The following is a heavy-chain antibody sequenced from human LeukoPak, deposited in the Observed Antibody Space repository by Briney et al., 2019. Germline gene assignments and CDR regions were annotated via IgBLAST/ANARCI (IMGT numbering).Heavy chain of an antibody. CDR2: INHSGGTI. V-gene: IGHV3-48*03. D-gene: IGHD1-1*01. CDR3: ARVSRTTGTSIPLFDY. J-gene: IGHJ4*02. CDR1: GFTFSSYE. Sequence: GGSLRLSCAASGFTFSSYEMTWVRQAPGKGLEWLLYINHSGGTIYYADSVQGRFTISRDNAKNSLYLQMDNLRAEDTAVYYCARVSRTTGTSIPLFDYWGQGTLVTVSS.